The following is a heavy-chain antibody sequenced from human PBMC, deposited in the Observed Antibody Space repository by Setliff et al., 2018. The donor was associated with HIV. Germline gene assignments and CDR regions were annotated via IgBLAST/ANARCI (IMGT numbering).Heavy chain of an antibody. D-gene: IGHD1-26*01. Sequence: SETLSLTCTVSGDSISSGTYYWSWIRQPAGKGLEWIGRIYSSGSTNYNPSLESRVTLSVDTSKNQFSLKLNSVTAADTAIYYCARAGMGALRSLFDYWGQGTLVTVSS. J-gene: IGHJ4*02. CDR3: ARAGMGALRSLFDY. V-gene: IGHV4-61*02. CDR2: IYSSGST. CDR1: GDSISSGTYY.